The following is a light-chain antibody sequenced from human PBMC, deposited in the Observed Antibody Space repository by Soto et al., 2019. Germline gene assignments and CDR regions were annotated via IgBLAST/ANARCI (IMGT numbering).Light chain of an antibody. CDR3: AAWDDSLNGWV. CDR2: GDN. J-gene: IGLJ3*02. Sequence: QSVLTQPPSVSGAPGQRVTMSCTGTSSNLGAGYDVHWYQQFPGAAPKLLIYGDNNRPSGVPDRFSGSKSGTSVSLAISGLQSEDEADYYCAAWDDSLNGWVFGGGTQLTVL. CDR1: SSNLGAGYD. V-gene: IGLV1-40*01.